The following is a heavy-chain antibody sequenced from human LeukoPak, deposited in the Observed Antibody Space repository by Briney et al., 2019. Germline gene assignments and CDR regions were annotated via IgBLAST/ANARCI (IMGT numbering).Heavy chain of an antibody. CDR2: IYYSGST. D-gene: IGHD6-25*01. J-gene: IGHJ4*02. Sequence: SETLSLTCTVSGDSMSSYCWSWIRQPPGRGLEWLGYIYYSGSTNNSPSLQSRVTTSVNTSKHQSSLRLTSVTAAHTAVYYCARHFPGQRRFDDWGQGALVTVSS. CDR1: GDSMSSYC. CDR3: ARHFPGQRRFDD. V-gene: IGHV4-59*08.